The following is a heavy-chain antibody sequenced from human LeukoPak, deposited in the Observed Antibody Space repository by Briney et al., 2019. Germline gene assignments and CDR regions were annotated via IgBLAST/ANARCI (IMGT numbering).Heavy chain of an antibody. D-gene: IGHD5-18*01. Sequence: GESLKISCKASGYSFTNYWIGWVRQMPGKGLEWMGIIYPGDSDTRYSPSFQGQVTISDDKSISTAYLQWSSLKASDTAMYYCARRGYSYGASFDYWGQGTLVTVSS. J-gene: IGHJ4*02. CDR3: ARRGYSYGASFDY. CDR1: GYSFTNYW. CDR2: IYPGDSDT. V-gene: IGHV5-51*01.